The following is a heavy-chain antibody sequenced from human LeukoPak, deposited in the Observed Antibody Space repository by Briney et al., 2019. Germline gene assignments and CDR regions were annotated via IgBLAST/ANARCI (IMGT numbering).Heavy chain of an antibody. Sequence: GGSLRLSCAASGFTFSSYAMHWVRQAPGKGLEWVAVISYDGSNKYYADSVKGRFTISRDNSKNTLYLQMNSLRAEDTAVYYCARDSYYGNDYWGRGTLVTVSS. V-gene: IGHV3-30*04. CDR2: ISYDGSNK. J-gene: IGHJ4*02. D-gene: IGHD3-10*01. CDR3: ARDSYYGNDY. CDR1: GFTFSSYA.